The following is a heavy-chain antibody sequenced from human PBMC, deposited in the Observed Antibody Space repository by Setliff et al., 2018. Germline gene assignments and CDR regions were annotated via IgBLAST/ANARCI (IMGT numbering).Heavy chain of an antibody. V-gene: IGHV4-59*02. D-gene: IGHD3-9*01. CDR2: INYSGST. J-gene: IGHJ4*02. CDR1: GGAVSGDY. Sequence: PSETLSLTCSVSGGAVSGDYWTWIRQPPGKGLEYIGYINYSGSTNYNPSLKSRVTISGDTPKNQVSLRLSSVTAADTAVYYCARAPRYFDPTGSYFDYWGQGTLVTVSS. CDR3: ARAPRYFDPTGSYFDY.